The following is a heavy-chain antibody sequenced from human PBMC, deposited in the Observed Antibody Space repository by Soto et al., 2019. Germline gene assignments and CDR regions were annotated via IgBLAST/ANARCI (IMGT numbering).Heavy chain of an antibody. CDR1: GVSISELY. V-gene: IGHV4-34*01. D-gene: IGHD6-13*01. Sequence: SETLPLTWAVYGVSISELYWNWLRQPPGKGLEWIWEINHSGRTNYNPSLKSRVTISVDTSKNQFSLNLGSVTAADTAVYYCARGNIAAALVYWGQGTLVTVSS. J-gene: IGHJ4*02. CDR3: ARGNIAAALVY. CDR2: INHSGRT.